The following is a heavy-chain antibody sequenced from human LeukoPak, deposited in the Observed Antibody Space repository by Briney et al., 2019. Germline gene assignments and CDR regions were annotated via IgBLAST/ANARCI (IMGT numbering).Heavy chain of an antibody. V-gene: IGHV4-39*01. CDR3: ARHFTRGGGAFDI. Sequence: SETLSLTCTVSGGSISSSSYYWGWIRQPPGKGLEWIGSIYYSGSTYYNPSLKSRVTISVDTSKNQFSLKLSSVTAADTAVYYCARHFTRGGGAFDIWGQGTMVTVSS. D-gene: IGHD3-16*01. CDR1: GGSISSSSYY. J-gene: IGHJ3*02. CDR2: IYYSGST.